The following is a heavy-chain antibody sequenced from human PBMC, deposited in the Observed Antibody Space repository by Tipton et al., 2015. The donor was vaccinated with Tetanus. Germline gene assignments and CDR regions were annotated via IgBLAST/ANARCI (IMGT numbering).Heavy chain of an antibody. CDR2: IYFSGST. Sequence: TLSLTCTVSGGSIGRGGYYWSWIRQHPGKGLEWIGAIYFSGSTYYKPSLKSRVTILVDTSKNQFSLKLKSVTAADTAVYYCARDQARGARGWNFFDCWGQGTLVTVSS. CDR1: GGSIGRGGYY. V-gene: IGHV4-31*03. J-gene: IGHJ4*02. D-gene: IGHD1-26*01. CDR3: ARDQARGARGWNFFDC.